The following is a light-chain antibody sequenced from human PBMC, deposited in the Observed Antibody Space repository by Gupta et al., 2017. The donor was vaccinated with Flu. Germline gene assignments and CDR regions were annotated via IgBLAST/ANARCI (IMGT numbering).Light chain of an antibody. CDR2: EAS. J-gene: IGKJ5*01. CDR3: QKCKTYQNT. Sequence: DIQMTQSPSTVSASVGDRVIITCRASQNSDTSLAWYQQKPGKAPNLLIDEASTLQSGVPSRCSGSGSGTEFTLTIHTLQPDDVAAYYCQKCKTYQNTFGPGTRLEIK. V-gene: IGKV1-5*03. CDR1: QNSDTS.